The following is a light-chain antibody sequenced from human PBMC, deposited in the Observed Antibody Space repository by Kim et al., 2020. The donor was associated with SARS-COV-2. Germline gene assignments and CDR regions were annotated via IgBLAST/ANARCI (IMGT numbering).Light chain of an antibody. CDR1: SSDVGGYKY. V-gene: IGLV2-14*01. J-gene: IGLJ1*01. CDR3: SSYIRGSTNYV. CDR2: EVS. Sequence: QSITNSCTGTSSDVGGYKYVSWYHHHPGKAPKLVIYEVSNRPSGVSNRFSGSKSGNTASLTISGLQAEDEADYYCSSYIRGSTNYVFGTGTKVTVL.